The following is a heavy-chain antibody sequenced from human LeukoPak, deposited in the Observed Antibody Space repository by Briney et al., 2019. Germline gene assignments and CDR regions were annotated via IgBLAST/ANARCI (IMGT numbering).Heavy chain of an antibody. D-gene: IGHD5-12*01. CDR2: ISYDGSTK. CDR3: AKDEEHLRYENGGY. V-gene: IGHV3-30*18. J-gene: IGHJ4*02. CDR1: GGTFSSYG. Sequence: PGGPLRLSCAASGGTFSSYGMRWVRQAPGKGLEWVAVISYDGSTKYYADSVKGRFTIHRANSTETLHLQMNSLRAEDPAVYYCAKDEEHLRYENGGYWGQGTLVTVSS.